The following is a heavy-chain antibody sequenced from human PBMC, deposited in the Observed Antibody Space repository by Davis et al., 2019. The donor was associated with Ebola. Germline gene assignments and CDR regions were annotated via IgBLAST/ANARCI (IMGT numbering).Heavy chain of an antibody. CDR1: GYSFTSYW. CDR2: IYPGDSDT. V-gene: IGHV5-51*01. Sequence: PGGSLRLSCKGSGYSFTSYWIGWVRQMPGKGLEWMGIIYPGDSDTRYSPSFQGQVTISADKSISTAYLQWSSLKASDTAMYYCARHSLGYCSSTSCQAPYYYYYGMDVWGQGTTVTVSS. CDR3: ARHSLGYCSSTSCQAPYYYYYGMDV. D-gene: IGHD2-2*01. J-gene: IGHJ6*02.